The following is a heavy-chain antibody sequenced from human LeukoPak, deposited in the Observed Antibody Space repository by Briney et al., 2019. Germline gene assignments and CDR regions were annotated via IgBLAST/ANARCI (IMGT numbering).Heavy chain of an antibody. V-gene: IGHV4-34*01. CDR3: AREGDGDRGYFDY. Sequence: SETLSLTCAVYGGSFSGYYWSWIRQPPGKGLEWIGEINHSGSTNYNPPLKSRVTISVDTSKNQFSLKLSSVTAADTAVYYCAREGDGDRGYFDYWGQGTLVTVSS. CDR1: GGSFSGYY. CDR2: INHSGST. D-gene: IGHD5-24*01. J-gene: IGHJ4*02.